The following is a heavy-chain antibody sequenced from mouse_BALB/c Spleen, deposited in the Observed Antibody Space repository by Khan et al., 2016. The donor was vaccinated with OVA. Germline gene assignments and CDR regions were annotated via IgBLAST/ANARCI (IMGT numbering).Heavy chain of an antibody. D-gene: IGHD2-2*01. CDR3: ASSLVDYHAMDY. J-gene: IGHJ4*01. V-gene: IGHV5-9-3*01. Sequence: EVQLQESGGGLVKPGGSLKLSCSAAGFTFSNYAMSWVRQTPEKRLECVATISTGGHYTFYPDSVKGRFTISRDNAKNTLYLQMSSLRSEDTAMYYCASSLVDYHAMDYWGQGTSVTVSS. CDR2: ISTGGHYT. CDR1: GFTFSNYA.